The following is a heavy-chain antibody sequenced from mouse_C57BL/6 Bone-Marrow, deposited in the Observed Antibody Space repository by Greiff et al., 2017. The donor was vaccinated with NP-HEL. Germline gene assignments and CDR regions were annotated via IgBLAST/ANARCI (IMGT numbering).Heavy chain of an antibody. J-gene: IGHJ3*01. D-gene: IGHD1-1*01. CDR3: ARSHYYGSTWFAY. Sequence: VQLQQSGAELVKPGASVKLSCTASGFNIKDYYMHWVKQRTEQGLEWIGRIDPEDGEPKYAPKFQGKATITADTSSNTAYLQLSSLTSEDTAVYYCARSHYYGSTWFAYWGQGTLVTVSA. CDR2: IDPEDGEP. V-gene: IGHV14-2*01. CDR1: GFNIKDYY.